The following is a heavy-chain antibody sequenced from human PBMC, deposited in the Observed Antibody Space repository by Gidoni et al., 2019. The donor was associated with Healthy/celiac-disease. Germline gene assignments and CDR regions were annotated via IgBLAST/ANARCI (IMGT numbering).Heavy chain of an antibody. CDR2: ISSSSSTI. J-gene: IGHJ6*02. Sequence: EVQLVESGGGLVQPGEAMRLSWAACGFTFSGYSMNWVRQAPGKGLEWVSYISSSSSTIYYADSGKGRFTISRDNAKNSLYLQMNSLRAEDTAVYYCARQMARLGYYYGMDVWGQGTTVTVSS. CDR3: ARQMARLGYYYGMDV. D-gene: IGHD6-6*01. V-gene: IGHV3-48*01. CDR1: GFTFSGYS.